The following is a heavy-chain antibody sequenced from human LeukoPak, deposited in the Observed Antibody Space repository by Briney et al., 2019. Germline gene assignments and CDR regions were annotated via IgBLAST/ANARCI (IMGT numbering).Heavy chain of an antibody. Sequence: GGSLRLSCAASGFTFSSYAMSWVRQAQGKGRKWVSAISGSGGSTYYADSVKGRFTISRDNSKNTLYLQMNSLRAEDTAVYYCAKGTGHDLWSGYYSAWGQGTLVTVSS. CDR1: GFTFSSYA. J-gene: IGHJ5*02. CDR2: ISGSGGST. CDR3: AKGTGHDLWSGYYSA. V-gene: IGHV3-23*01. D-gene: IGHD3-3*01.